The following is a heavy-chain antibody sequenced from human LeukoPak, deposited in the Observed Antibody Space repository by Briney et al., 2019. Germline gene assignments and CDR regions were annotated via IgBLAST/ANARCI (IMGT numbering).Heavy chain of an antibody. D-gene: IGHD4-17*01. V-gene: IGHV3-30*18. CDR1: GFTFSSYG. Sequence: GGSLRLSCAASGFTFSSYGMHWVRQAPVKGLEWVAVISYDGGDKYYADSVEGRFTISRDNSKNTLYLLMNSLRAEDTAVYYCANQDGVWGQGTLVTVSS. CDR2: ISYDGGDK. J-gene: IGHJ4*02. CDR3: ANQDGV.